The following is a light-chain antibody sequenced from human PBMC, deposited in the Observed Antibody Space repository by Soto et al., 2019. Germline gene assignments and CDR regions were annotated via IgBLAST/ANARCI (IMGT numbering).Light chain of an antibody. V-gene: IGKV3-20*01. CDR3: QQSGSSPMYT. CDR2: GAS. CDR1: QSVTSTY. J-gene: IGKJ2*01. Sequence: EIVLTQSPGTLSLSPGERATLSCRASQSVTSTYLAWYQQKPGQAPRLLIYGASNRATGIPDRFSGSGSGTDFTLTISRLEPEDFAVYYCQQSGSSPMYTFGQGTKLEIK.